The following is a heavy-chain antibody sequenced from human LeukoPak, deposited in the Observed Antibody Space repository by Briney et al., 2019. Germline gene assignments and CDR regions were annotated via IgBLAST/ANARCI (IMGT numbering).Heavy chain of an antibody. Sequence: GGSLRLSCAASGFTFSSYWMSWVRQAPGKGLEWVANIKQDGSEKYYEDSVKGRFTISRDNAKNSLYLQMNSLRAEDTAVYYCAREALPRFDSSGWYGDYWGQGTLVTVSS. CDR1: GFTFSSYW. J-gene: IGHJ4*02. CDR2: IKQDGSEK. V-gene: IGHV3-7*01. D-gene: IGHD6-19*01. CDR3: AREALPRFDSSGWYGDY.